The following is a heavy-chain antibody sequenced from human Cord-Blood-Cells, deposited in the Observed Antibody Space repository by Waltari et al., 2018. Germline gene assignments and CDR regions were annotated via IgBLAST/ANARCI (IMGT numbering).Heavy chain of an antibody. J-gene: IGHJ4*02. CDR3: ASSRHTGYSSGWYDY. CDR1: GGTFSSYA. CDR2: IIPILGTA. V-gene: IGHV1-69*01. Sequence: QVQLVQSVAEVKKPGSSVKVSCKASGGTFSSYAISWVRQAPGQGLEWMGGIIPILGTANYAQKFQGRVTITADESTSTAYMELSSLRSEDTAVYYCASSRHTGYSSGWYDYWGQGTLVTVSS. D-gene: IGHD6-19*01.